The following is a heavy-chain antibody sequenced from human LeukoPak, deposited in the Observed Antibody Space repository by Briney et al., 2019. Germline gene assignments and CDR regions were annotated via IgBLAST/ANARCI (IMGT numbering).Heavy chain of an antibody. D-gene: IGHD1-26*01. CDR2: IYYSGST. CDR3: AREGVSGSYLGY. J-gene: IGHJ4*02. V-gene: IGHV4-59*11. Sequence: SETLSLTCIISGGSSIDSHYWSWIRQPPGKGLEWIGYIYYSGSTNYKPSLKSRVTISIDTSKNQFSLKMRSVTAEDTAVYYCAREGVSGSYLGYWGQGTLVTVSS. CDR1: GGSSIDSHY.